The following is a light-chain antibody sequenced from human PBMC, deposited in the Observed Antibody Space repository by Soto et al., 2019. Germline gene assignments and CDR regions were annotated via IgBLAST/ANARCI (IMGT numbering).Light chain of an antibody. CDR2: GAS. CDR1: QSVSSDS. V-gene: IGKV3-20*01. Sequence: ENVLTQSPGTLSLSPGDRATLSCRASQSVSSDSLAWYQQRPGQAPRLLIYGASNRATGIPDRFSGSGSGTAFTLTISRLEPEDFAVYYCQDYGSSRTFGEGTKVEI. CDR3: QDYGSSRT. J-gene: IGKJ1*01.